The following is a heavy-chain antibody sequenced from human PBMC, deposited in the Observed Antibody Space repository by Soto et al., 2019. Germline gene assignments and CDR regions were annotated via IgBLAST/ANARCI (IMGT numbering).Heavy chain of an antibody. CDR2: FSYTGIT. D-gene: IGHD3-3*01. CDR3: ERHLRPLEWFN. CDR1: GGSVTSRPYS. J-gene: IGHJ4*01. Sequence: XETLSLPVAVSGGSVTSRPYSWGWLRQPPGQVLEWIGTFSYTGITYYNPSLMSRATFSVDTSKNHFSLRLTSVTAADSAVYYCERHLRPLEWFNWGQGTLVTVSS. V-gene: IGHV4-39*01.